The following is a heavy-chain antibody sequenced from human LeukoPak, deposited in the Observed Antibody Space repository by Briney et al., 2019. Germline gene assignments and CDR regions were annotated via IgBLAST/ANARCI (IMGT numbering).Heavy chain of an antibody. CDR1: GGSISSYY. Sequence: SSETLSLTCTVSGGSISSYYWSWIRQPPGKGLEWIGFIFYSGTTNYNPSLKSRVTISVDTSKNQFSLKLSSVTAADTAVYYCARGGWNKFDYWGQGTLVTVSS. D-gene: IGHD3-22*01. CDR3: ARGGWNKFDY. J-gene: IGHJ4*02. CDR2: IFYSGTT. V-gene: IGHV4-59*01.